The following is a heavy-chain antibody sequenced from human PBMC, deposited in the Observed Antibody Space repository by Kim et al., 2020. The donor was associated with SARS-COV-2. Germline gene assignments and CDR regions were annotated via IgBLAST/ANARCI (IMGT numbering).Heavy chain of an antibody. J-gene: IGHJ4*02. CDR3: AKDRGYSGYAPHGY. Sequence: GGSLRLSCAASGFTFSSYAMHWVRQAPGKGLEWVAVIWYDGSNKYYADSVKGRFTISRDNSKNTLYLQMNSLRAEDTAVYYCAKDRGYSGYAPHGYWGQGTLVTVSS. CDR2: IWYDGSNK. V-gene: IGHV3-33*06. D-gene: IGHD5-12*01. CDR1: GFTFSSYA.